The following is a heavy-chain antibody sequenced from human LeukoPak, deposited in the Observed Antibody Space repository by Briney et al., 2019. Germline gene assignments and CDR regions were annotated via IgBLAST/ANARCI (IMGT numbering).Heavy chain of an antibody. CDR3: AKDMIRGSGSYPTRGLDY. Sequence: GGSLRLSCAASGFTFDDYTMHWVRQAPGKGLEWVSLISWDGGSTYYADSVKGRFTISRDNSKNSLYLQMNSLTTEDTALYYCAKDMIRGSGSYPTRGLDYWGQGTLVTVSS. V-gene: IGHV3-43*01. D-gene: IGHD3-10*01. CDR2: ISWDGGST. CDR1: GFTFDDYT. J-gene: IGHJ4*02.